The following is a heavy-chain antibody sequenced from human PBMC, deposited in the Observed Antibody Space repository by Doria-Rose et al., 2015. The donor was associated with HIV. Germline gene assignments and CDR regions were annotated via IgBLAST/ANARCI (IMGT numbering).Heavy chain of an antibody. CDR3: ARIKSSRWYHKYYFDF. J-gene: IGHJ4*02. CDR1: GVSLSSPGMG. V-gene: IGHV2-26*01. Sequence: QITLKESGPVLVKPTETLTLTCTVSGVSLSSPGMGVSWIRQPPGKALEWLANIFSDDDRSYRTSLKSRLTSSRRSSKSQVVLTMTDMDPVDTATYYCARIKSSRWYHKYYFDFWGQGTLVIVSA. D-gene: IGHD6-13*01. CDR2: IFSDDDR.